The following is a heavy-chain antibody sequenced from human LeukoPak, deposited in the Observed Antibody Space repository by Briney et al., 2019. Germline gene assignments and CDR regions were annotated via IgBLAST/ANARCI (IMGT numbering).Heavy chain of an antibody. J-gene: IGHJ4*02. V-gene: IGHV1-18*01. Sequence: ASVKVSCKASGYTFTSYGISWVRQAPGQGLEWMRWISAYNGNTNYAQKLQGRVTMTTDTSTSTAYMELRSLRSDDTAVYYCARLYDFWSGYFLYYFDYWGQGTLVTVSS. CDR1: GYTFTSYG. D-gene: IGHD3-3*01. CDR3: ARLYDFWSGYFLYYFDY. CDR2: ISAYNGNT.